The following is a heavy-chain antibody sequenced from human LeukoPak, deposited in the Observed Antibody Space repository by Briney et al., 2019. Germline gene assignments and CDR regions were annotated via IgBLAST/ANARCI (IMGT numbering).Heavy chain of an antibody. CDR2: IYYSGST. CDR3: ARDLYYYDSSGPPPKDYYYYGMDV. V-gene: IGHV4-59*01. J-gene: IGHJ6*02. D-gene: IGHD3-22*01. CDR1: GGSISSYY. Sequence: SETLSLTCTVSGGSISSYYWSWIRQPPGKGLEWIGYIYYSGSTNYNPSLKSRVTISVDTSKNQFSLKLSSVTAADTAVYYCARDLYYYDSSGPPPKDYYYYGMDVWGQGTTVTVSS.